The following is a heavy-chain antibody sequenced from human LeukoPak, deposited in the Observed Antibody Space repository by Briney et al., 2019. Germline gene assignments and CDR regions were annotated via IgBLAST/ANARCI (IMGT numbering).Heavy chain of an antibody. Sequence: SVKVSCKASAGTFSSYAISWVRQAPGQGLEWMGGIIPIFGTANYAQKFQGRVTITADESTSTAYMELSSLRSEDTAVYYCARVAVVPAATVWAFDIWGQGTMVTVSS. V-gene: IGHV1-69*13. J-gene: IGHJ3*02. CDR3: ARVAVVPAATVWAFDI. CDR2: IIPIFGTA. D-gene: IGHD2-2*01. CDR1: AGTFSSYA.